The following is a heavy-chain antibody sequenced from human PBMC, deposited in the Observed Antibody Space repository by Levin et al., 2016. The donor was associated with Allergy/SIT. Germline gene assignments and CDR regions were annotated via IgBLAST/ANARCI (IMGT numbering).Heavy chain of an antibody. CDR2: INPNSGGT. CDR3: ARDLATIFGVVNMMSYYYYGMDV. Sequence: WVRQAPGQGLEWMGWINPNSGGTNYAQKFQGRVTMTRDTSISTAYMELSRLRSDDTAVYYCARDLATIFGVVNMMSYYYYGMDVWGRTGPRSPSPQ. D-gene: IGHD3-3*01. V-gene: IGHV1-2*02. J-gene: IGHJ6*04.